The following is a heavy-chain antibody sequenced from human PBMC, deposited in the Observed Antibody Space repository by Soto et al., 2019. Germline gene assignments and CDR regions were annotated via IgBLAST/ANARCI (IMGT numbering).Heavy chain of an antibody. D-gene: IGHD5-12*01. Sequence: GGSLRLSCAASGFTFSNYYMSWIRQAPGKGLEWVSYISRGGDTIHYADSVKGRFTISRDNAKNSLYLQMNSLRAEYTAVYSCARDHTFGDGYNHYFYGLDVWGQGTTVTVSS. J-gene: IGHJ6*02. V-gene: IGHV3-11*01. CDR3: ARDHTFGDGYNHYFYGLDV. CDR2: ISRGGDTI. CDR1: GFTFSNYY.